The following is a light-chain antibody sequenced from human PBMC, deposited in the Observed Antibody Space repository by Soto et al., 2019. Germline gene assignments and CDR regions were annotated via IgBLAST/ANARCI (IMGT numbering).Light chain of an antibody. Sequence: QSALTQAPSASGPPGQSVTISCAGTSNDVGRFNYVSWYHHHPGKAPKLLTYGVTKRPSGVPDRFSGSRSGTTAYLSVSGLQAEDEADYFCSSFVHGTSYVFGTGTKLTVL. CDR3: SSFVHGTSYV. J-gene: IGLJ1*01. CDR2: GVT. CDR1: SNDVGRFNY. V-gene: IGLV2-8*01.